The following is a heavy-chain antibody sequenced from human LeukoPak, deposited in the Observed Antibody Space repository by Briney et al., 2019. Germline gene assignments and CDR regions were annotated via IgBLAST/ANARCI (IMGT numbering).Heavy chain of an antibody. Sequence: SETLSLTCTVSGGSISSYYWSWIRQPAGKGLEWIGRIYTSGSTNYNPSLKSRVTISIDTSKHQFSLKMASVTAADTAVHFCAREPPWGGNLNDAFDLWGHGTMVTVSS. CDR1: GGSISSYY. CDR3: AREPPWGGNLNDAFDL. D-gene: IGHD3-16*02. J-gene: IGHJ3*01. V-gene: IGHV4-4*07. CDR2: IYTSGST.